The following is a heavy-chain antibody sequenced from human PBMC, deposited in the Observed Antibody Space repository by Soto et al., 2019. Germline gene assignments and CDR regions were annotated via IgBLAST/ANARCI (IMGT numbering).Heavy chain of an antibody. CDR3: ARDKARGEDYGMDV. CDR1: GFTFSSYD. J-gene: IGHJ6*02. CDR2: IGTAGDT. Sequence: GGSLRLSCAASGFTFSSYDMHWVRQATGKGLEWVSAIGTAGDTYYPGSVKGRFTISRENAKNSLYLQMNSLRAEDTAVYYCARDKARGEDYGMDVWGQGTTVTVSS. V-gene: IGHV3-13*01. D-gene: IGHD3-10*01.